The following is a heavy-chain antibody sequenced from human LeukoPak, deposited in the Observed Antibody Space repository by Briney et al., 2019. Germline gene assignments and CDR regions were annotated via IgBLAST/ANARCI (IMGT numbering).Heavy chain of an antibody. Sequence: GESLKISCKGSGYSFTSYWIGWVRQMPGKGLEWMGIIYPGDSDTRYSPSFQGQVTISADKSISTAYLQMNSLRAEDTAVYYCARDLPDYYDSSGYSDYYYGMDVWGQGTTVTVSS. CDR1: GYSFTSYW. D-gene: IGHD3-22*01. J-gene: IGHJ6*02. CDR3: ARDLPDYYDSSGYSDYYYGMDV. CDR2: IYPGDSDT. V-gene: IGHV5-51*01.